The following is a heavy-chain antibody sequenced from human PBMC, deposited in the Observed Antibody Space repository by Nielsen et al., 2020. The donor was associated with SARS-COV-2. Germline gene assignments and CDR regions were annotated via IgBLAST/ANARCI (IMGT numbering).Heavy chain of an antibody. Sequence: GESLKISCAASGFTFGDYAMSWVRQAPGKGLEWVGFIRSKAYGGTTEYAASVKGRFTISRDDSKSIAYLQMNSLKTEDTAVYYCTRVVVVVAATQSDYWGQGTLVTVSS. V-gene: IGHV3-49*04. CDR3: TRVVVVVAATQSDY. CDR2: IRSKAYGGTT. J-gene: IGHJ4*02. D-gene: IGHD2-15*01. CDR1: GFTFGDYA.